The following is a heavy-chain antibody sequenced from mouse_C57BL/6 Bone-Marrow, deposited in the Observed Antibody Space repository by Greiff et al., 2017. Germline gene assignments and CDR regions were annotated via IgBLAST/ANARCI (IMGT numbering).Heavy chain of an antibody. V-gene: IGHV1-81*01. D-gene: IGHD1-1*01. CDR3: ARGLYGSPYYYAMDY. CDR2: IYPRSGNT. CDR1: GYTFTSYG. J-gene: IGHJ4*01. Sequence: QVQLKESGAELARPGASVKLSCKASGYTFTSYGISWVKQRTGQGLEWIGEIYPRSGNTYYNEKFKGKATLTADKSSSTAYMKLRSLTSEDSAVEFCARGLYGSPYYYAMDYWGQGTSVTVSS.